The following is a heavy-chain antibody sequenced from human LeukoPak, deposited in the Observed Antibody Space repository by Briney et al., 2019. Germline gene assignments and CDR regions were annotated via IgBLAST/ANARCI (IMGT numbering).Heavy chain of an antibody. D-gene: IGHD4/OR15-4a*01. CDR1: GFTFSNYG. Sequence: AGGSLRLSCEASGFTFSNYGLTWVRQAPGKGLEWVSGIGVGAGSTFYADSVKGRFTISRDNSKKTVYLQMDGLSVEDTAVYYCAKTRAVGIPYWHFDLWGRGTLVTVSS. J-gene: IGHJ2*01. CDR3: AKTRAVGIPYWHFDL. V-gene: IGHV3-23*01. CDR2: IGVGAGST.